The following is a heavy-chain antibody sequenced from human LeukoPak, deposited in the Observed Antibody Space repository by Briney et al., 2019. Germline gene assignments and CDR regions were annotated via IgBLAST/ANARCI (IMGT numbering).Heavy chain of an antibody. CDR3: ASHPVPTRGYYYYYGMDV. Sequence: GGSLRLSCAASGFTVSSNYMSWVRQAPGKGLEWVSVIYSGGSTYYGDSVKGRFTISRDNSKNTLYLQMNSLRVEDTAVYYCASHPVPTRGYYYYYGMDVWGQGTTVTVSS. D-gene: IGHD3-16*01. CDR2: IYSGGST. J-gene: IGHJ6*02. V-gene: IGHV3-66*04. CDR1: GFTVSSNY.